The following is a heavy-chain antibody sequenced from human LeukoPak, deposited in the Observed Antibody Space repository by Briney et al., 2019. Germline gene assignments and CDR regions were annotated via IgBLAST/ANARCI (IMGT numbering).Heavy chain of an antibody. V-gene: IGHV3-30*18. Sequence: GGSLRLSCAVSGFTFSSYGMHWIRQAPGRGLKWVAIISVDGTYKYYTDSVKGRFTISRDNSKNTLSLEMSSLRVEDTAVYYCAKSKWERLVFTHSDYWGQGTRVSVSS. CDR3: AKSKWERLVFTHSDY. D-gene: IGHD1-26*01. CDR1: GFTFSSYG. J-gene: IGHJ4*02. CDR2: ISVDGTYK.